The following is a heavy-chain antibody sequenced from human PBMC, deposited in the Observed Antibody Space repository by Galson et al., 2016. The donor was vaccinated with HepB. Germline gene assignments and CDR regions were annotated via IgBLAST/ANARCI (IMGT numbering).Heavy chain of an antibody. CDR1: GGTLNNYA. J-gene: IGHJ4*02. CDR3: ARGPYSIAVGAKFDY. Sequence: SVKVSCKASGGTLNNYAITWVRQAPGQGLEWMGGIIPMFGTSKNAQKFQGRLSITADESTGTVDMELNNLRSEDTAVYFCARGPYSIAVGAKFDYWGQRTRVIVSS. CDR2: IIPMFGTS. V-gene: IGHV1-69*13. D-gene: IGHD6-13*01.